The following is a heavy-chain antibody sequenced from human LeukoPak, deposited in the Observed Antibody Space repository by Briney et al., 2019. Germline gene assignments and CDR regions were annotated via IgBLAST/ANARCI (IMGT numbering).Heavy chain of an antibody. Sequence: PGGSLRLSCAASGFTFSSYWMSWVRQAPGKGLEWVANIKQDGSEKYYVDSVKGRFTVSRDSAKNSLYLQMNSLRAEDTAVYYCNSYSSGWYRGYFDYWGQGTLVTVSS. V-gene: IGHV3-7*01. CDR3: NSYSSGWYRGYFDY. CDR2: IKQDGSEK. D-gene: IGHD6-19*01. J-gene: IGHJ4*02. CDR1: GFTFSSYW.